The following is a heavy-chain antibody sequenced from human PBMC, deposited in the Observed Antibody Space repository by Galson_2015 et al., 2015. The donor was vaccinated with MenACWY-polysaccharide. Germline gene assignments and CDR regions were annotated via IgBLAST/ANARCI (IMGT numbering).Heavy chain of an antibody. D-gene: IGHD5/OR15-5a*01. V-gene: IGHV3-64D*08. CDR3: VKDFCLQVFVPAH. CDR2: IAGSGGGI. Sequence: SMRLSGAVSGFTFSIYGMYWVRQAPGQGLEFVSTIAGSGGGISYADSVKGRFTISRDNSRNTLFLQMTSLRVEDTSVYYCVKDFCLQVFVPAHWGQGTLVTVSS. J-gene: IGHJ4*02. CDR1: GFTFSIYG.